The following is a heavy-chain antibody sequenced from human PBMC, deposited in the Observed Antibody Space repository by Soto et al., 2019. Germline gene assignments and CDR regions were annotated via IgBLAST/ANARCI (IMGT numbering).Heavy chain of an antibody. D-gene: IGHD5-18*01. CDR1: GGTFSSYA. CDR2: IIPIFGTA. CDR3: ARADGYSYGYLGADY. J-gene: IGHJ4*02. Sequence: QVQLVQSGAEVKKPGSSVKVSCKASGGTFSSYAISWVRQAPGQGLEWMGGIIPIFGTANYAQKFQGRVTITADESTSTDYMELSSLRSEDSAVYYCARADGYSYGYLGADYWGQGTLVTVSS. V-gene: IGHV1-69*01.